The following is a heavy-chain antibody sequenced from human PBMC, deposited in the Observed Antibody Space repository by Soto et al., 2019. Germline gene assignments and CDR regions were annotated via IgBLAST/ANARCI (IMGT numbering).Heavy chain of an antibody. CDR3: ARLRNVVLVTAVHPFDY. CDR2: IYYSGST. J-gene: IGHJ4*02. V-gene: IGHV4-39*01. CDR1: GGSISSSSNF. Sequence: SETLSLTCTVSGGSISSSSNFWGWIRQPPGKGLEWIGSIYYSGSTYYSPSLKSRVTMSVDTSRNEFSLKLSAVTAADTAVYYCARLRNVVLVTAVHPFDYWGQGTLVTVSS. D-gene: IGHD2-21*02.